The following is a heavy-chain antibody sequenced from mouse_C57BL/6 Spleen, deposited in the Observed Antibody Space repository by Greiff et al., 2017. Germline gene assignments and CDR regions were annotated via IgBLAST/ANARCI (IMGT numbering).Heavy chain of an antibody. CDR1: GYTFTSYW. CDR2: IDPSDSYT. Sequence: QVQLKQPGAELVMPGASVKLSCKASGYTFTSYWMHWVKQRPGQGLEWIGEIDPSDSYTNYNQKFKGKSTLTVAKSSSTAYMQLSSLTSEDSAVYYCAKQGGSSYGNYFDYWGQGTTLTVSS. V-gene: IGHV1-69*01. J-gene: IGHJ2*01. CDR3: AKQGGSSYGNYFDY. D-gene: IGHD1-1*01.